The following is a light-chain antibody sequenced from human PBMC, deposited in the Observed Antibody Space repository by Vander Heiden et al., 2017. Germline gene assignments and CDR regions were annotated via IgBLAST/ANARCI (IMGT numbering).Light chain of an antibody. CDR1: KLGDKY. Sequence: SYELTQPPSLSVSPGQTASITCSGDKLGDKYACWYQQKPGQSPVLGSYQDSKRPSGIPERFSGSNSGNTATLTISGTQAMDESYYYCQAWDSSTVVFGGGTKLTVL. CDR2: QDS. CDR3: QAWDSSTVV. J-gene: IGLJ2*01. V-gene: IGLV3-1*01.